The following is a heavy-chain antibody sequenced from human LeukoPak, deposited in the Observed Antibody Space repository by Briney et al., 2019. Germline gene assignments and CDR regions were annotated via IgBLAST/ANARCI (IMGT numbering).Heavy chain of an antibody. D-gene: IGHD3-3*02. Sequence: GGSLRLSCVASGFTFSTYWMHWVRQAPGKGLVWVSRINSDGSSTSYADSVKGRFTISRDNAKNTLYLQMNSLRAEDTAVYYCAKGPQLELRRSDNYGMDVWGQGTTVTVSS. CDR2: INSDGSST. CDR1: GFTFSTYW. CDR3: AKGPQLELRRSDNYGMDV. V-gene: IGHV3-74*01. J-gene: IGHJ6*02.